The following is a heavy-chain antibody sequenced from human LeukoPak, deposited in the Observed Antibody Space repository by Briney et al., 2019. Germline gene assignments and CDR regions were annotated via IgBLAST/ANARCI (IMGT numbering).Heavy chain of an antibody. Sequence: GGSLRLSCAASGFTFSNYDMHWVRQAPGKGLEWVAVIWYDGSNKYYADSVKGRFTISRDNSKNTLYLQMNSLRAEDTAVYYCARDNIAAVAFDIWGQGTMVTVSS. J-gene: IGHJ3*02. D-gene: IGHD6-25*01. CDR3: ARDNIAAVAFDI. V-gene: IGHV3-33*08. CDR2: IWYDGSNK. CDR1: GFTFSNYD.